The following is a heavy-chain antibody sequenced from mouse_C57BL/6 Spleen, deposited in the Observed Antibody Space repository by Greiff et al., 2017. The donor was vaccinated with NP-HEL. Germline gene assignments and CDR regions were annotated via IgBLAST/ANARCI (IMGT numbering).Heavy chain of an antibody. CDR3: ARGLSANWDVEGYFDV. D-gene: IGHD4-1*01. Sequence: EVQLQESGPGLVKPSQSLSLTCSVTGYSITSGYYWNWIRQFPGNKLEWMGYISYDGSNNYNPSLKNRISITRDTSKNQFFLKLNSVTTEDTATYYCARGLSANWDVEGYFDVWGPGTTVTVSS. CDR1: GYSITSGYY. CDR2: ISYDGSN. V-gene: IGHV3-6*01. J-gene: IGHJ1*01.